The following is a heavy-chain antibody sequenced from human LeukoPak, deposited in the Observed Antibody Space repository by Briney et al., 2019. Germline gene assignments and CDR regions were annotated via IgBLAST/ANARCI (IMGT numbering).Heavy chain of an antibody. CDR2: INPNSGGT. Sequence: ASVKVSCKASGYTFTGYYMHWVRQAPGQGLEWMGRINPNSGGTNYAQKFQGRVTMTRDTSISTAYMELSRLRSDDTAVYYCARDPEGSSDAFDTWGQGTMVTVSS. CDR3: ARDPEGSSDAFDT. CDR1: GYTFTGYY. V-gene: IGHV1-2*06. J-gene: IGHJ3*02. D-gene: IGHD6-6*01.